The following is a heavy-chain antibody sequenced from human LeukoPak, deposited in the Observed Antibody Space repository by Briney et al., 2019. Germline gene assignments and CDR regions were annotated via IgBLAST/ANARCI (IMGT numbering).Heavy chain of an antibody. V-gene: IGHV3-30*04. CDR3: ARDQGSGYSGRSDFDY. CDR1: GFTFSSYA. D-gene: IGHD5-12*01. J-gene: IGHJ4*02. Sequence: GRSLRLSCAASGFTFSSYAMHWVLQAPGKGLAWVADISYDGSNKYYADSVKGRFTISRDNSKNTLYLQMNSLRSEDTALYYCARDQGSGYSGRSDFDYWGQGTLVTVSS. CDR2: ISYDGSNK.